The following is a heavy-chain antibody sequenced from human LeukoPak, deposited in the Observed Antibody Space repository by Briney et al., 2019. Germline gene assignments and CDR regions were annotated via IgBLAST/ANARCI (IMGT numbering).Heavy chain of an antibody. J-gene: IGHJ6*02. CDR3: ARAEKVERATLTFNWVRPERRYYSGLDV. Sequence: PSGTLSLACAVSGGSISSSNWWSWVRQPPGKGLEWIVDIDHDGDATHNPSLRSRIGTAIDTSKNQFSLRLNSVTAADTAVYYCARAEKVERATLTFNWVRPERRYYSGLDVWGQGSAVIVSS. V-gene: IGHV4-4*02. D-gene: IGHD1-14*01. CDR2: IDHDGDA. CDR1: GGSISSSNW.